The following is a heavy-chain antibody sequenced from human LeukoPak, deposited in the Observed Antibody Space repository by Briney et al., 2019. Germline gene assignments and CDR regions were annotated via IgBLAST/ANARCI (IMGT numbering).Heavy chain of an antibody. J-gene: IGHJ4*02. Sequence: SETLSLTCTVSGRYISSSSYYWGWIRQPPGKGLEWIGSIYYGGSTYYNPSLKSRVTISVDTSKNQFSLKLSSVTAADTAVYYCARVEAVVYWGQGTLVTVSS. CDR3: ARVEAVVY. CDR2: IYYGGST. V-gene: IGHV4-39*01. CDR1: GRYISSSSYY. D-gene: IGHD6-19*01.